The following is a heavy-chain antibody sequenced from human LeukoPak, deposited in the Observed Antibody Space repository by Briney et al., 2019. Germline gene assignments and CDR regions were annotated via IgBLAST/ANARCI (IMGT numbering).Heavy chain of an antibody. D-gene: IGHD3-3*01. CDR3: AKDGDYDFWSGYFHYFDY. J-gene: IGHJ4*02. Sequence: PGGSLRLSCAASGFTFSSYAMSWVRQAPGKGLEWVSSISGSGGSTHYADSVKGRFTISRDNSKNTMYLQMNSLGAEDTAVYYCAKDGDYDFWSGYFHYFDYWGQGSLVTVSS. CDR1: GFTFSSYA. CDR2: ISGSGGST. V-gene: IGHV3-23*01.